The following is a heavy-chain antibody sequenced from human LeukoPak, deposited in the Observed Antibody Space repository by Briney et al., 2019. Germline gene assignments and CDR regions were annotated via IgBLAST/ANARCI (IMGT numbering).Heavy chain of an antibody. CDR1: GGSISSYY. Sequence: PSETLSLTCTVSGGSISSYYWSWIRQPAGKGLEWIGRIYTSGSTNYNPSLKSRVTMSVDTSKNQFSLKLSSVTAAVTAVYYCARDVPAAMLYYYYYMDVWGKGTTVTVSS. CDR3: ARDVPAAMLYYYYYMDV. V-gene: IGHV4-4*07. CDR2: IYTSGST. J-gene: IGHJ6*03. D-gene: IGHD2-2*01.